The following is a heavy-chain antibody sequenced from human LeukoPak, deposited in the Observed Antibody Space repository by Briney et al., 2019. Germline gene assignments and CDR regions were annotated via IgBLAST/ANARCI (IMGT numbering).Heavy chain of an antibody. D-gene: IGHD5-12*01. CDR3: ARDLWIVATTN. CDR2: IKQYGSEK. Sequence: PGGSLRLSCAASGFTFSSYWMSWVRQAPGKGLEWVANIKQYGSEKYYVDSVQGRFTISRDNAKNSLYLQMNSLRAEDTAVYYCARDLWIVATTNWGQGTLVTVSS. CDR1: GFTFSSYW. J-gene: IGHJ4*02. V-gene: IGHV3-7*01.